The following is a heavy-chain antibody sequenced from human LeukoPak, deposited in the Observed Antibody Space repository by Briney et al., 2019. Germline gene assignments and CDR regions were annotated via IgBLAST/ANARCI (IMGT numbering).Heavy chain of an antibody. CDR3: ARDRRYYGDYYFYGLDV. V-gene: IGHV3-20*04. J-gene: IGHJ6*02. CDR2: INRNGGAI. D-gene: IGHD4-17*01. Sequence: PGGSLRLSCSASGFTFAEYSMHWVRQAPGKGLEWVSVINRNGGAIQYADSVKGRFTISRDIARNSLYLQMNSLRDEDSAVYYCARDRRYYGDYYFYGLDVWGQGTTVTVSS. CDR1: GFTFAEYS.